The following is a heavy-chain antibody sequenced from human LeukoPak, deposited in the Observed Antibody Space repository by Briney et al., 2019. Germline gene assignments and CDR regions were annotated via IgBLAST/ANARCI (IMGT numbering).Heavy chain of an antibody. CDR2: IKQDGSEK. J-gene: IGHJ6*03. D-gene: IGHD5-18*01. V-gene: IGHV3-7*01. CDR3: ARDHTAMAYVLYYYYYMDV. CDR1: GFTFSSYW. Sequence: GGSLRLSCAASGFTFSSYWMSWVRQAPGKGLEWVANIKQDGSEKYYVDSVKGRFTISRDNAKNSLYLQMNSLRAEDTAVYYCARDHTAMAYVLYYYYYMDVWGKGTTVTVSS.